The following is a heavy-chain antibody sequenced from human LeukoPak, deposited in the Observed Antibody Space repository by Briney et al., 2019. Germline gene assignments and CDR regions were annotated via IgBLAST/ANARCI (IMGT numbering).Heavy chain of an antibody. V-gene: IGHV4-59*11. Sequence: PSETLSLTCTVSGGPISSHYWSWIRQPPGKGLEWIGYIYYSGSTNYNPSLKSRVTISVDTSKNQFSLKLSSVTAADTAVYYCARVYDFWSGYCWFDPWGQGTLVTVSS. D-gene: IGHD3-3*01. CDR2: IYYSGST. J-gene: IGHJ5*02. CDR1: GGPISSHY. CDR3: ARVYDFWSGYCWFDP.